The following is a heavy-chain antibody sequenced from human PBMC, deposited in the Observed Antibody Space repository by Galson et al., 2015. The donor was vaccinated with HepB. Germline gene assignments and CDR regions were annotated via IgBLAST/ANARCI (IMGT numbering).Heavy chain of an antibody. Sequence: SVTVSCKASGYIFSNYDMSWVRQATGQGLEWMAWMNPTSGNTGFAQKFQGRVTLTRDTSISTAYMELSGLRSEDTAVYYCARWVGYPAGQPRIDSWGQGTLVTVSS. V-gene: IGHV1-8*01. J-gene: IGHJ4*02. D-gene: IGHD2-15*01. CDR3: ARWVGYPAGQPRIDS. CDR1: GYIFSNYD. CDR2: MNPTSGNT.